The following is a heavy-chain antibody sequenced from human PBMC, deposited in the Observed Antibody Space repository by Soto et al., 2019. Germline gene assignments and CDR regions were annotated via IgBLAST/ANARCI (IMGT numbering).Heavy chain of an antibody. CDR1: GFTFSSYG. D-gene: IGHD1-1*01. CDR2: ISYDGSNK. J-gene: IGHJ6*02. Sequence: GGSLRLSCAASGFTFSSYGMHWVRQAPGKGLEWVAVISYDGSNKYYADSVKGRFTISRDNSKNTLYLQMNSLRAEDTAVYYCAKPTGIKEYYYYYGMDVWGQGTTVTVSS. CDR3: AKPTGIKEYYYYYGMDV. V-gene: IGHV3-30*18.